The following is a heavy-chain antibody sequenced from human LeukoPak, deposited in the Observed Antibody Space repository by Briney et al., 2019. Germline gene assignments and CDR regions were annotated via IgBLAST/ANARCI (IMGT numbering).Heavy chain of an antibody. Sequence: GGSLRLSCTASGFTFGDYAMSWVRQAPGKGLEWVGFIRSKAYGGTTEYAASVKGRFIISRDDSKSIAYLQMNSLKTEDTAVYYCTRGGHPATLDAFDIWGQGTMVTVSS. CDR3: TRGGHPATLDAFDI. D-gene: IGHD3-16*01. J-gene: IGHJ3*02. CDR2: IRSKAYGGTT. V-gene: IGHV3-49*04. CDR1: GFTFGDYA.